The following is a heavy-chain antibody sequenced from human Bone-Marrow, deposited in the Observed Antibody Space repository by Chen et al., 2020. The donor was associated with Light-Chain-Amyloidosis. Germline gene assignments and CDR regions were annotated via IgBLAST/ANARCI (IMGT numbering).Heavy chain of an antibody. CDR2: IYYSGST. J-gene: IGHJ4*02. CDR1: GGSLRSSTYY. CDR3: AGHSGYHYFDN. V-gene: IGHV4-39*01. D-gene: IGHD5-12*01. Sequence: QLQLQESGPGLVKPSETLSLTCTVSGGSLRSSTYYWGWIRQPPGKGLEWIGTIYYSGSTYYNPSLKSRVTISVDTSKNQFSLNLSSVTAADTAVYYCAGHSGYHYFDNWGQGTPVTVSS.